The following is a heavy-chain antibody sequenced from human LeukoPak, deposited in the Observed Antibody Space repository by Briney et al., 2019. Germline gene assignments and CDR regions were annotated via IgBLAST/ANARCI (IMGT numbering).Heavy chain of an antibody. Sequence: GGSLRLSCAASGFTVSSNYMSWVRQAPGKGLEWVSVIYSGGSTYYADSVKGRFTISRDNSKNTLYLQMNSLRAEDTAVCYCATEGDSSGYYYWGQGTLVTVSS. CDR2: IYSGGST. CDR1: GFTVSSNY. J-gene: IGHJ4*02. D-gene: IGHD3-22*01. V-gene: IGHV3-66*01. CDR3: ATEGDSSGYYY.